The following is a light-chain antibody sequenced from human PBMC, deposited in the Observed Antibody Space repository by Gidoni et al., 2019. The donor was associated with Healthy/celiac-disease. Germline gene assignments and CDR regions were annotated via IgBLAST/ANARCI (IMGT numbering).Light chain of an antibody. CDR1: QSISDW. CDR2: KAS. CDR3: QHYGSLWT. V-gene: IGKV1-5*03. Sequence: DIQMNKSPSTLSASVGDRVTISCRASQSISDWLAWYQQKPGEAPNLLIYKASRLESGVPSRFSGSGSGTEFALTISSLQPNDLATYYCQHYGSLWTFGQGTKVEIK. J-gene: IGKJ1*01.